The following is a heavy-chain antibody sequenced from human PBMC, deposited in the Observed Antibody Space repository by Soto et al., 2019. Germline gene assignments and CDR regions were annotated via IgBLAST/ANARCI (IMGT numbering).Heavy chain of an antibody. V-gene: IGHV3-30-3*01. CDR1: GFTFSSYA. D-gene: IGHD3-22*01. CDR2: ISYDGSNK. J-gene: IGHJ5*02. CDR3: ARDYYDSSGYYFGWFDP. Sequence: QVQLVESGGGVVQPGRSLRLSCAASGFTFSSYAMHWVRQAPGKGLEWVAVISYDGSNKYYADSVKGRFTISRDNSKNTLYLQMNSLRAEDTAVYYCARDYYDSSGYYFGWFDPWGQGTLVTVSS.